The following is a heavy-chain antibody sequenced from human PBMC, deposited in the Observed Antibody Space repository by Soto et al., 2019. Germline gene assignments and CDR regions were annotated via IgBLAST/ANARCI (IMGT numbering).Heavy chain of an antibody. CDR2: IHSDGSST. Sequence: EVQLVESEGGLVQRGGSLRLSCAASGFTFNYYWMHWVRQAPGQGLVWVSHIHSDGSSTTYADSVKGRFTISRDNAKNTLYVQMNSLRAEDTAVYYCARGDKGGFDLWGQGTTVTVSS. D-gene: IGHD2-21*02. V-gene: IGHV3-74*01. CDR3: ARGDKGGFDL. J-gene: IGHJ3*01. CDR1: GFTFNYYW.